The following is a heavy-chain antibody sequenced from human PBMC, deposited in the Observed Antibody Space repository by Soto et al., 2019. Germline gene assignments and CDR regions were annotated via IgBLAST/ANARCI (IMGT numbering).Heavy chain of an antibody. CDR3: ARVRIRNYYDSSGYFDY. Sequence: SETLSLTCAVYGGSFSGYYWSWIRQPPGKGLEWIGEINHSGSTNYNPSSNSRVTISVDTAKNQFSRKLSYVTAADTAVYYCARVRIRNYYDSSGYFDYWGQGTLVTVSS. D-gene: IGHD3-22*01. CDR2: INHSGST. J-gene: IGHJ4*02. CDR1: GGSFSGYY. V-gene: IGHV4-34*01.